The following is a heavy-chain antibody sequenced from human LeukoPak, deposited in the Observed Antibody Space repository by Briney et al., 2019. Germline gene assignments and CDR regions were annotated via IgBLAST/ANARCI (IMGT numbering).Heavy chain of an antibody. Sequence: GASVKVSCKASGYTFTSYGISWVRQAPGQGLEWMGWISAYNGNTNYAQKLQGRVTMTTDTSTSTAYMELRSLTSEDAAVYYCARGNYDGYYFDYWGQGALVTVSS. D-gene: IGHD4-11*01. CDR2: ISAYNGNT. CDR3: ARGNYDGYYFDY. CDR1: GYTFTSYG. J-gene: IGHJ4*02. V-gene: IGHV1-18*01.